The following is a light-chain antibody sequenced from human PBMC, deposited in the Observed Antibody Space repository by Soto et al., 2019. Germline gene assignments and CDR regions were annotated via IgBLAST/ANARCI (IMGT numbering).Light chain of an antibody. V-gene: IGKV1-5*01. CDR2: DAS. J-gene: IGKJ1*01. Sequence: DIQMTQSPSTLSASVGDGVTITCRASQSISTRLAWYQQRPGKAPKYLIYDASTSDRGAPSRFSGSGSGTEFTLSISSLQPDDFATYYCQQYNIYPWTFGQGTKVDIK. CDR3: QQYNIYPWT. CDR1: QSISTR.